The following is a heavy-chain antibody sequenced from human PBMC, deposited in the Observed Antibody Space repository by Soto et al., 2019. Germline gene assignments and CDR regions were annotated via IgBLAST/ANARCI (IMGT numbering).Heavy chain of an antibody. J-gene: IGHJ5*02. CDR1: GDSMGSGDYY. CDR2: IYYIGTT. D-gene: IGHD3-10*01. Sequence: QVQLQESGPGLVKPSQTLSLTCTVSGDSMGSGDYYWTWIRQPPGKVLEWIGYIYYIGTTCYNPSLESRVNISIDTSKNHFSLRLTSVTAADTAVYYCSRGSTYYGFLTWGQGTLVTVSS. V-gene: IGHV4-30-4*01. CDR3: SRGSTYYGFLT.